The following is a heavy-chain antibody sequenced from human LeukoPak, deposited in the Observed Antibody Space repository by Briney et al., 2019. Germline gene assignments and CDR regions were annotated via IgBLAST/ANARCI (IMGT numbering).Heavy chain of an antibody. D-gene: IGHD1-14*01. Sequence: PGGSLRLSCAASGFTFSSYAMPWVRQAPGKGLEWVAVISYDGSNKYYADSVKGRFTISRDNAKNSLYLQMNSLRAEDTAVYYCATEFTTPDWFDPWGQGTLVTVSS. CDR3: ATEFTTPDWFDP. V-gene: IGHV3-30-3*01. J-gene: IGHJ5*02. CDR1: GFTFSSYA. CDR2: ISYDGSNK.